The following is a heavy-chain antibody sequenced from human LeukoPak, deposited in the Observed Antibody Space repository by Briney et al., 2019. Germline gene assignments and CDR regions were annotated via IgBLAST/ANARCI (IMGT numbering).Heavy chain of an antibody. CDR3: ATGLEGLLYGFFDH. V-gene: IGHV1-24*01. CDR2: FDPEDGDT. CDR1: GDTVTELS. Sequence: ASVKVSCKVSGDTVTELSMHWVRQAPGKGLEWMGGFDPEDGDTIYAQKFQGRVTMTEGTSTGTAYMELSSLRSEDTAVYYCATGLEGLLYGFFDHWGQGTLVTASS. J-gene: IGHJ4*02. D-gene: IGHD3-3*01.